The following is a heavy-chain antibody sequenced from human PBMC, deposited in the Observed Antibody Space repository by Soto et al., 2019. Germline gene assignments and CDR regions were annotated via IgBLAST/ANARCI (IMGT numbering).Heavy chain of an antibody. V-gene: IGHV3-74*01. D-gene: IGHD3-16*01. J-gene: IGHJ4*02. Sequence: PGGSLRLSCAASGFTFSNYWTHWVRQAPGKGLVWVSRINGDGSTTTYADFVKGRFTISRDNAKNTLYLQMDSLGADDTAVYYCTRGGTSATSWGLFDYWGQGAVVTVSS. CDR1: GFTFSNYW. CDR3: TRGGTSATSWGLFDY. CDR2: INGDGSTT.